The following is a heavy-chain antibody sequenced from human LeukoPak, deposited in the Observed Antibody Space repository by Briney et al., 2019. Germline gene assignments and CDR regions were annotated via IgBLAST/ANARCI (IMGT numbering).Heavy chain of an antibody. D-gene: IGHD2-15*01. CDR3: ASTQSFDY. CDR1: GITFSSYA. Sequence: PGGPLRLSCVASGITFSSYAMSWVRQAPGKGLEWVSAISASGGSTHHADSVRGRFTTSRDNSKNTLYLQMNSLRAEDTAGYYCASTQSFDYWGQGTLVTVSS. CDR2: ISASGGST. V-gene: IGHV3-23*01. J-gene: IGHJ4*02.